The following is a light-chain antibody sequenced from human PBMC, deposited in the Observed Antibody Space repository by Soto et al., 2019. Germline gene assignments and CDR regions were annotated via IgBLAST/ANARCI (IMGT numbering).Light chain of an antibody. V-gene: IGKV3-20*01. CDR2: GAS. J-gene: IGKJ3*01. Sequence: EIVLTQSPGTLSLSPGERATLSCRASQSVSSSYLAWYQQKPGQAPRLLIYGASSRATGIPDRFSGSGSGTDITLTISRLEPEDYAVYYCQQNGSAPLTFGPGTKVDIK. CDR1: QSVSSSY. CDR3: QQNGSAPLT.